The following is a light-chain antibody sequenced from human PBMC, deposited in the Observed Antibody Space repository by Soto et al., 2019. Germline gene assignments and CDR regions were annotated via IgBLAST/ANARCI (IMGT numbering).Light chain of an antibody. V-gene: IGLV2-23*01. J-gene: IGLJ1*01. Sequence: QSALTQPASVSGSPGQSITICCTGTSSDVGNYNLVSWYQQHPGKAPKLMIYEGSKRPSGVSNRFSGSKSGNTASLTISGLQAEVEADYYYCSYSGSSLYVFGTGTKLTVL. CDR2: EGS. CDR1: SSDVGNYNL. CDR3: CSYSGSSLYV.